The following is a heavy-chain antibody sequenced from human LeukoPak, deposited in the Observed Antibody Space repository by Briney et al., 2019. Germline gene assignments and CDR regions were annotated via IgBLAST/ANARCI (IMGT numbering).Heavy chain of an antibody. D-gene: IGHD3-10*01. CDR3: ARDYGSGSFDY. Sequence: SETLSLTCAVYGGSFSGYYWSWIRQPPGKGLEWIGYIYYSGSTNYNPSLKSRVTISVDTSKNQFSLKLSSVTAADTAVYYCARDYGSGSFDYWGQGTLVTVSS. V-gene: IGHV4-59*01. CDR1: GGSFSGYY. CDR2: IYYSGST. J-gene: IGHJ4*02.